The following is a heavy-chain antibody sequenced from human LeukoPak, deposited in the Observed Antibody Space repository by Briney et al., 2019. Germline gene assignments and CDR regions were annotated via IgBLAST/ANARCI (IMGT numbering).Heavy chain of an antibody. J-gene: IGHJ4*02. CDR1: GFTFSSYA. D-gene: IGHD6-13*01. CDR3: AKDEGGIAAAGTVDY. CDR2: ISGSGGST. Sequence: PGGSLRLCCAASGFTFSSYAMSWVRQASGKGLEWVSAISGSGGSTYYADSVKGRFTISRDNSKNTLYLQMNSLRAEDTAVYYCAKDEGGIAAAGTVDYWGQGTLVIVSS. V-gene: IGHV3-23*01.